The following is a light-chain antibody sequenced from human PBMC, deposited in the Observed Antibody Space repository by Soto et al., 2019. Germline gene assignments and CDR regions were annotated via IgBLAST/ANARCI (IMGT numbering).Light chain of an antibody. J-gene: IGKJ2*01. Sequence: DIQMTQSPSYVYASVGDTVTFTCRASEDVRRWLGWYQQKPGRAPSLLIFGATSLQDGVPSRFSATESGTHFTLTINGVQPDDFATYFCQQANVFPRSFGQGTKLDFK. CDR2: GAT. V-gene: IGKV1D-12*01. CDR3: QQANVFPRS. CDR1: EDVRRW.